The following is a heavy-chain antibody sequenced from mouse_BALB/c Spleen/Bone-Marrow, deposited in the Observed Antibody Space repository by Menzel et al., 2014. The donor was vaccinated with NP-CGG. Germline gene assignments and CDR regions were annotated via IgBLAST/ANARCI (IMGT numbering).Heavy chain of an antibody. Sequence: VQLQQSGPGLVAPSQSLSITCTVSGFSLTGYGVSWVRQSPGKGLEWLGMIWGDGSTDYNSALKSRLSISKDDSKSQVFLKMNSLLTDDTTRYYCARDAFLIARALDYWGQGTLVTGSA. V-gene: IGHV2-6-7*01. CDR3: ARDAFLIARALDY. J-gene: IGHJ4*01. CDR1: GFSLTGYG. CDR2: IWGDGST. D-gene: IGHD2-4*01.